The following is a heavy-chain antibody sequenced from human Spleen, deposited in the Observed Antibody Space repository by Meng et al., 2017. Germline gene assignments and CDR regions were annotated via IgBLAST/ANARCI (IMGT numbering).Heavy chain of an antibody. J-gene: IGHJ4*02. V-gene: IGHV1-2*02. CDR1: GYTFTGYY. Sequence: ASVKVSCKASGYTFTGYYIHWVRQAPGQGLEWMGWINPNSGDTNYAQKFQGRVTMTRDTSISTAYMELSRLRSDDTAVYYCARALIRGYDILTGYGDYWGQGTLVTVSS. D-gene: IGHD3-9*01. CDR2: INPNSGDT. CDR3: ARALIRGYDILTGYGDY.